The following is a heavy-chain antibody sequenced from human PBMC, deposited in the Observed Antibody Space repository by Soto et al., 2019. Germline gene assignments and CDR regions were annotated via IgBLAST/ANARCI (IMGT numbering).Heavy chain of an antibody. J-gene: IGHJ5*01. D-gene: IGHD2-21*01. CDR3: ARAEYFFVFCGDYAAPLFDL. CDR2: IYDSGST. V-gene: IGHV4-4*07. Sequence: SENLPDPCTVSDGTISRYYWTWIRQSAGKRQEWIGRIYDSGSTNYNPSLKSRVTLSVDRAKKNFSLKLTSETAAHTAVYYCARAEYFFVFCGDYAAPLFDLRGQGVLVTVSA. CDR1: DGTISRYY.